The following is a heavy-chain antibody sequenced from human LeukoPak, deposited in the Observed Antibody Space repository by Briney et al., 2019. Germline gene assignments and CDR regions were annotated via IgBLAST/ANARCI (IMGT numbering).Heavy chain of an antibody. Sequence: PAETLSLTCTVSGGSISSSDYYWGWIRQPPGKGLECIRSIYYTGSAYYNPSLRSRVTISVDTSKNQFSLKLTSVTAADTAVYYCARHGGRYDILTGYYSDAFDIWGQGTMVTVS. V-gene: IGHV4-39*01. CDR1: GGSISSSDYY. D-gene: IGHD3-9*01. CDR2: IYYTGSA. CDR3: ARHGGRYDILTGYYSDAFDI. J-gene: IGHJ3*02.